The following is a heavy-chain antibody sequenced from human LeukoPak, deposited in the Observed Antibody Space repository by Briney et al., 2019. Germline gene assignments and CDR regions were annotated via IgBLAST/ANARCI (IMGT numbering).Heavy chain of an antibody. D-gene: IGHD7-27*01. J-gene: IGHJ4*02. CDR1: GGSISSYY. V-gene: IGHV4-59*08. Sequence: SETLSLTCTVSGGSISSYYWNWIRQPPGKGLEWIGYFPYSASTKYSPSLKSRVTISVDTSNNQFSLKLSSVTAADTAVYYCARQVNWDYFDYWGQGTLVTVSS. CDR3: ARQVNWDYFDY. CDR2: FPYSAST.